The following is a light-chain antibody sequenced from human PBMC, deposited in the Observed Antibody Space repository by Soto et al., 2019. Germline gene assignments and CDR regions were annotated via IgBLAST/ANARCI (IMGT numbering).Light chain of an antibody. CDR2: VVS. J-gene: IGLJ1*01. V-gene: IGLV2-14*01. Sequence: QSALTQPASVSGSPGQSITISCTGTSSDVGGYNYVSWYQQHPDKAPKLMIYVVSNRPSGVSNRFSGSKSGNTASLTISGLQAEDEADYYCSSYTSSDTPYGFGTGTKLTVL. CDR3: SSYTSSDTPYG. CDR1: SSDVGGYNY.